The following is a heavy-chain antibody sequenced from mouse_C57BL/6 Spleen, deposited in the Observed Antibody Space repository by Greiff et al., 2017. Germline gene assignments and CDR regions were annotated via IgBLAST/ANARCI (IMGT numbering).Heavy chain of an antibody. D-gene: IGHD1-1*01. Sequence: MLVESGGGLVKPGGSLKLSCAASGFTFSSYTMSWVRQTPEKRLEWVATISGGGGNTYYPDSVKGRFTISRDNAKNTLYLQMSSLRSEDTALYYCAREFITTVVAPFDYWGQGTTLTVSS. V-gene: IGHV5-9*01. CDR2: ISGGGGNT. J-gene: IGHJ2*01. CDR1: GFTFSSYT. CDR3: AREFITTVVAPFDY.